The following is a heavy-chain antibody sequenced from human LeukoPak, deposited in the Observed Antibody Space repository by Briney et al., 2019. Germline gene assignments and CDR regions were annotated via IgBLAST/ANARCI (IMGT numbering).Heavy chain of an antibody. V-gene: IGHV4-59*01. Sequence: SETLSLTCTVSGGSISSYYWSWIRQPPGKGLEWIGYIYYSGSTNYNPSLKSRVTISVDTSKNQFSLKLSSVTAADTAVYYCALSLVRGWFDPWGQGTLVTVSS. CDR1: GGSISSYY. J-gene: IGHJ5*02. D-gene: IGHD1-26*01. CDR3: ALSLVRGWFDP. CDR2: IYYSGST.